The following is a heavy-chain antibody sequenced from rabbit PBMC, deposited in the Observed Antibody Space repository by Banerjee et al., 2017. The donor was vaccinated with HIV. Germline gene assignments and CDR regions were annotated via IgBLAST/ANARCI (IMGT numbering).Heavy chain of an antibody. CDR3: ARHLSSTGYRDL. CDR1: GFTLSSYW. J-gene: IGHJ4*01. CDR2: IYAGSSGTT. D-gene: IGHD1-1*01. V-gene: IGHV1S45*01. Sequence: QEQLEESGGDLVKPGASLTLTCTASGFTLSSYWMCWVRQAPGKGLEWIGCIYAGSSGTTYYASWAKGRFTISRTSSTTVTLQMTSLTAADTATYFCARHLSSTGYRDLWGPGTLVTVS.